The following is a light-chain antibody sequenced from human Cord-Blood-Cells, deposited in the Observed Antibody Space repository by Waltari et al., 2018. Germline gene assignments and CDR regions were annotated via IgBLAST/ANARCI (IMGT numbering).Light chain of an antibody. J-gene: IGKJ2*01. CDR3: QQYNSYLYT. Sequence: DIQMTQSPSTLSASVGDRVTITCRASQSISSWLAWYQQKPGKAPKLLISKASSLESGGPSRFSGSGSGTEFTLTISSLQPDDFATYYCQQYNSYLYTFGQGTKLEIK. CDR2: KAS. V-gene: IGKV1-5*03. CDR1: QSISSW.